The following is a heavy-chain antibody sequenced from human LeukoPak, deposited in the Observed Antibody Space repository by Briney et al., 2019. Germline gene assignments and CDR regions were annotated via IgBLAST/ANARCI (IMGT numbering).Heavy chain of an antibody. CDR3: ARRTMVRGVIKSNWFDP. V-gene: IGHV6-1*01. CDR2: TYYRSKWYN. CDR1: GDSFSSNSAA. Sequence: SQTLALTCAISGDSFSSNSAACNWIRQSPSRGLEWLGRTYYRSKWYNDYAVSVKSRITINPDTSKNQFSLQLNSVTPEDTAVYYCARRTMVRGVIKSNWFDPWGQGTLVTVSS. J-gene: IGHJ5*02. D-gene: IGHD3-10*01.